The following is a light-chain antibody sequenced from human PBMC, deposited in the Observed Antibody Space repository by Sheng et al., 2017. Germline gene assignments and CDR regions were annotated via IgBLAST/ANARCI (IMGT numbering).Light chain of an antibody. CDR1: SSDVGDYNR. Sequence: QSALTQPPSVSGSPGQSVTISCTGTSSDVGDYNRVSWYQQPPGTAPKLCFYYDVSSRPSGVPDRFSGSKSGNTASLTISGLQAEDEADYYCSSYTSSITWVFGGGTKLTVL. V-gene: IGLV2-18*02. J-gene: IGLJ3*02. CDR2: DVS. CDR3: SSYTSSITWV.